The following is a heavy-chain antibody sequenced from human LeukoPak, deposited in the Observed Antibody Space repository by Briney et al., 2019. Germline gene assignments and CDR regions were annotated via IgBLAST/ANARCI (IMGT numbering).Heavy chain of an antibody. D-gene: IGHD6-19*01. V-gene: IGHV1-2*02. CDR3: TLTYSSAWGSFDY. J-gene: IGHJ4*02. Sequence: ASVKVSCKASGYTFTGYYIHWVRQAPGEGLEWMGSINPNSGGTDYAQNFEGRVTMTRDTSISTAYMELSRLRSDDTAVFFRTLTYSSAWGSFDYWGQGTLVTVSS. CDR2: INPNSGGT. CDR1: GYTFTGYY.